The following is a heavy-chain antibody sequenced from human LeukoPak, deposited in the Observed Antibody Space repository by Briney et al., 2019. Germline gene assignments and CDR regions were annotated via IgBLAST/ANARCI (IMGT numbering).Heavy chain of an antibody. CDR3: AREQQLDRFDY. CDR2: TYYRSKWFN. CDR1: GDSVSSNSAA. D-gene: IGHD6-13*01. Sequence: SQTLSLTCAISGDSVSSNSAAWIWIRQSPSRGLEWLGRTYYRSKWFNDYAVSVKSRITINPDTSKNQFSLQLSSVTPEDTAVYYCAREQQLDRFDYWGQGTLVTVSS. J-gene: IGHJ4*02. V-gene: IGHV6-1*01.